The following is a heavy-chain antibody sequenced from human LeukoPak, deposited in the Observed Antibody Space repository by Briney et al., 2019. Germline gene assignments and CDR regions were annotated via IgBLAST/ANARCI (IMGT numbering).Heavy chain of an antibody. D-gene: IGHD5-18*01. Sequence: GGSLRLSCAASGFTFSSYAMSWVRQAPGEGLEWVSAISGSGGSTYYADSVKGRFTISRDNSKNTLYLQMNSLRAEDTAVYYCANFDRGYSSPFDYWGQGTLVTVSS. J-gene: IGHJ4*02. CDR1: GFTFSSYA. CDR3: ANFDRGYSSPFDY. CDR2: ISGSGGST. V-gene: IGHV3-23*01.